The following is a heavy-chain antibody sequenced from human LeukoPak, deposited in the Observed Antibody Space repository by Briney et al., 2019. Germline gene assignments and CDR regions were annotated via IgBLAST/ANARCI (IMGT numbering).Heavy chain of an antibody. CDR1: GFTFSSYE. V-gene: IGHV3-48*03. D-gene: IGHD5-12*01. J-gene: IGHJ6*02. Sequence: GGSLRLSCAASGFTFSSYEMNWVRQAPGKGLEWVSYISSSGSTIYYADSVKGRFTISRDNAKNSLYLQMNSLRAEATAVYYCARAPPPASGYDFYYYYYGMDVWGQGTTVTVSS. CDR2: ISSSGSTI. CDR3: ARAPPPASGYDFYYYYYGMDV.